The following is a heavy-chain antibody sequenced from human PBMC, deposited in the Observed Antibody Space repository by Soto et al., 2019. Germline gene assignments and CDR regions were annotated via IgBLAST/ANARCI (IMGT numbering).Heavy chain of an antibody. CDR3: AKLARTDYYYGMDV. CDR2: ITGSGAST. J-gene: IGHJ6*02. CDR1: GLTFGSDV. Sequence: PGGSLRLSCAASGLTFGSDVMSWFRQAPGKGLEWVSAITGSGASTYSADSVKGRFTISRDNSKNTLYLQMNSLRAEDTAVYYCAKLARTDYYYGMDVWGQGTTVTVSS. V-gene: IGHV3-23*01.